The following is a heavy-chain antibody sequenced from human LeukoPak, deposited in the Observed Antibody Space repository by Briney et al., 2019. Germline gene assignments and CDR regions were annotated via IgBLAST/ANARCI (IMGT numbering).Heavy chain of an antibody. V-gene: IGHV3-33*03. J-gene: IGHJ4*02. CDR3: ATDAGNYGSGTSYFDY. Sequence: GGSLRLSCAASGFTFSSYGMHWVRQAPGKGLEWVALIWYDGSKKYYADSVKGRFTISKDNSKNTLYLQMSSLRAEDTAVYYCATDAGNYGSGTSYFDYWGQGTLVTVSS. D-gene: IGHD3-10*01. CDR2: IWYDGSKK. CDR1: GFTFSSYG.